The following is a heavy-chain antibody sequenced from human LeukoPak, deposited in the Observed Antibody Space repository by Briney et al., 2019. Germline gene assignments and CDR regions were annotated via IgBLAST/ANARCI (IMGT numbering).Heavy chain of an antibody. CDR1: GFTFSSYE. J-gene: IGHJ3*02. CDR2: ISSSGSTI. Sequence: GGSLRLSCAASGFTFSSYEMNWVRQAPGKGLEWVSYISSSGSTIYHADSVKGRFTISRDNAKNSLYLQMNSLRAEDTAVYYCARFTIFEAFDIWGQGTMVTVSS. V-gene: IGHV3-48*03. CDR3: ARFTIFEAFDI. D-gene: IGHD3-3*01.